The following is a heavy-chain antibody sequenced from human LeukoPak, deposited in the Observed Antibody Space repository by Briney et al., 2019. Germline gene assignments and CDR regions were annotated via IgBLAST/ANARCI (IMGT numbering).Heavy chain of an antibody. CDR3: ARDGGSAWFFRY. V-gene: IGHV3-11*04. CDR1: GFTFSDYY. J-gene: IGHJ4*02. Sequence: GGSLRLSCASSGFTFSDYYMSWIRQAPGKELEWVSYISSGGNTKYYADSVKGRFTISRDNAKNSLYLQMNSLRAEDTAVYYCARDGGSAWFFRYWGQGTLVTVSS. D-gene: IGHD6-19*01. CDR2: ISSGGNTK.